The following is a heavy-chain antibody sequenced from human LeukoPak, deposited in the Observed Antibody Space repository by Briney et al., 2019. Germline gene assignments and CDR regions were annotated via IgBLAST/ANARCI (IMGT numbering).Heavy chain of an antibody. CDR2: IDHNGNVN. CDR1: GFTFSSYW. V-gene: IGHV3-7*03. CDR3: ARGGGLDV. J-gene: IGHJ6*02. D-gene: IGHD3-16*01. Sequence: GGSLRLSCAASGFTFSSYWMNWARQAPGKGLEWVASIDHNGNVNYYVDSVKGRFTISRDNAKNSLYLQMSNSRAEDTAVYFCARGGGLDVWGQGATVTVSS.